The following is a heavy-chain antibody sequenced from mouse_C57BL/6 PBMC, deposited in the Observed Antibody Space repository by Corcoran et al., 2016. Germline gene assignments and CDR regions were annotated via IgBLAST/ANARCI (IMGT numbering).Heavy chain of an antibody. J-gene: IGHJ4*01. D-gene: IGHD2-4*01. V-gene: IGHV1-75*01. CDR3: ARRAYYDYDEGAMDY. CDR2: IFPGSGST. Sequence: QVQLQQSGPELVKPGASVKISCKASGYTFTDYYINWVKQRPGQGLEWIGWIFPGSGSTYYNEKFKGKATLTVDKSSSTAYMLLSSLTSEDSAVYFCARRAYYDYDEGAMDYWGQGTSVTVSS. CDR1: GYTFTDYY.